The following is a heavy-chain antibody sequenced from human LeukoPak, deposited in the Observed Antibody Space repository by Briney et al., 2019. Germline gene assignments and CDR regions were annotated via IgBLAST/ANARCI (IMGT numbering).Heavy chain of an antibody. Sequence: GGSLRLSCAASGFTFSSYSMNWVRQAPGKGLEWVSSISSSSSYIYYADSVKGRFTISRDNAKNSLYLQMNSLRAEDTAVYYCARARAGYCSSTSCYGFDYWGQGTLVTVSS. D-gene: IGHD2-2*01. CDR3: ARARAGYCSSTSCYGFDY. CDR1: GFTFSSYS. CDR2: ISSSSSYI. V-gene: IGHV3-21*01. J-gene: IGHJ4*02.